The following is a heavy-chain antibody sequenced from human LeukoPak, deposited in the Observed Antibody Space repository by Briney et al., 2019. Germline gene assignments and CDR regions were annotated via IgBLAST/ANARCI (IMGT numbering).Heavy chain of an antibody. CDR1: GFTVSSNY. Sequence: PGGSLRLSCAASGFTVSSNYMSWVRQAPGKGLEWVSAISGSGGSTYYADSVKGRFTISRDNSKNTLYLQMNSLRAEDTAVYYCAKVWSPVRVFDYWGQGTLVTVSS. J-gene: IGHJ4*02. D-gene: IGHD3-10*01. V-gene: IGHV3-23*01. CDR2: ISGSGGST. CDR3: AKVWSPVRVFDY.